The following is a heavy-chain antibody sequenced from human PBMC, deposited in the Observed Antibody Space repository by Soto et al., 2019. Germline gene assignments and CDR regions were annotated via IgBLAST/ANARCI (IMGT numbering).Heavy chain of an antibody. CDR2: IYYSGST. J-gene: IGHJ4*02. V-gene: IGHV4-59*01. CDR3: ARGLTYFDY. Sequence: SETLSLTCTVSDGSISSYCWIWIRQPPGKGLEWIGYIYYSGSTNYNPSLKSRVTISVDTSKNQFSLKLSSVTAADTAVYYCARGLTYFDYWGQGTLVTVSS. CDR1: DGSISSYC.